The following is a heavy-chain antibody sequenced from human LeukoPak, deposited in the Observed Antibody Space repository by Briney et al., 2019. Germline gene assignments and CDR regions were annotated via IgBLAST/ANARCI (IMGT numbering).Heavy chain of an antibody. CDR2: FDPEDGET. V-gene: IGHV1-24*01. CDR3: ATNTLLRYFDWLLN. CDR1: GYTLTELS. D-gene: IGHD3-9*01. J-gene: IGHJ4*02. Sequence: GASVKVSCEVSGYTLTELSMHWVRQAPGKGLEWMGGFDPEDGETIYAQKFQGRVTMTEDTSTDTAYMELSSLRSEDTAVYYCATNTLLRYFDWLLNWGQGTLVTVSS.